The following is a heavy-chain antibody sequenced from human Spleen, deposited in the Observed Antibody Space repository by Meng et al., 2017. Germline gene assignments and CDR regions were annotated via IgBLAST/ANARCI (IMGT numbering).Heavy chain of an antibody. V-gene: IGHV4-34*01. D-gene: IGHD2-21*01. CDR2: INHSGGT. J-gene: IGHJ4*02. CDR1: GGPFSGYY. CDR3: TKNDFYCLGY. Sequence: QVQLQQGGEGLLKPSETLSLTCAVYGGPFSGYYWSWIRQPPGKGLEWIGEINHSGGTNYNPSLKSRITISVDKPKNQFSLTLSSVTAADTAVYYCTKNDFYCLGYWGQGTLVTVSS.